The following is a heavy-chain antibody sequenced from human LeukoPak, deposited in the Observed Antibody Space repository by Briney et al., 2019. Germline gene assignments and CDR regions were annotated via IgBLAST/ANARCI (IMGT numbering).Heavy chain of an antibody. CDR3: ARVPWANYCDIYFDY. CDR2: INPSSGST. CDR1: GYTFTTFY. D-gene: IGHD3-22*01. V-gene: IGHV1-46*01. Sequence: ASVKVSCKASGYTFTTFYMHWVRQAPGQGLEWMGIINPSSGSTSYAQKFQGRVTMTRDTSTSTVYMELSSLRSEDTAVYYCARVPWANYCDIYFDYWGQGTLVTVSS. J-gene: IGHJ4*02.